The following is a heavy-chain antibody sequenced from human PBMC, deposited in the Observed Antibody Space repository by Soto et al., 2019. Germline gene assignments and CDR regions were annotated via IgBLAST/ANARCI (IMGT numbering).Heavy chain of an antibody. CDR3: ARLNKRDYYYCYGMDV. Sequence: PGESLKISCKGSGYSFTSYWISWVRQMPGKGLEWMGRIDPSDSYTNYSPSFQGHVTISADKSISTAYLQWSSLKASDTAMYYCARLNKRDYYYCYGMDVWGQGTTVTVSS. CDR1: GYSFTSYW. V-gene: IGHV5-10-1*01. J-gene: IGHJ6*02. CDR2: IDPSDSYT.